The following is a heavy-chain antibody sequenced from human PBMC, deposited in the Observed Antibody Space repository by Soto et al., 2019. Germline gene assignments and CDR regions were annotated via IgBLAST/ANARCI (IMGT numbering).Heavy chain of an antibody. CDR2: ISGSGGST. CDR1: GVTFSSYA. V-gene: IGHV3-23*01. Sequence: GGSLRLSCAASGVTFSSYAMSWVRQAPGKGLEWVSAISGSGGSTYYADSVKGRFTISRDNSKNALYLQMNSLRAEDTAVYYCAKGGAQLLHYNWFDPWGQGTLVTVSS. D-gene: IGHD2-2*01. J-gene: IGHJ5*02. CDR3: AKGGAQLLHYNWFDP.